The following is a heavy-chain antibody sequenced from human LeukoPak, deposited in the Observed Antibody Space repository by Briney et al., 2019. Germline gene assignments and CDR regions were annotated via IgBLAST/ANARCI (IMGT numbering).Heavy chain of an antibody. CDR2: IYYSGST. CDR3: ARGGGWLRSGVNWFDP. V-gene: IGHV4-59*01. D-gene: IGHD5-12*01. CDR1: GGSISSYY. Sequence: SETLSLTCTVSGGSISSYYWSWIRQPPGKGLEWIGYIYYSGSTNYNPSLKSRATISVDTSKNQFSLKLSSVTAADTAVYYCARGGGWLRSGVNWFDPWGQGTLVTVSS. J-gene: IGHJ5*02.